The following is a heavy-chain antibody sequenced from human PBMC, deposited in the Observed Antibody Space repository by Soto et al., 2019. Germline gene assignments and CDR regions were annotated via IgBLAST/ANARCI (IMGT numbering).Heavy chain of an antibody. CDR2: ISGSGGST. J-gene: IGHJ3*02. CDR3: APHVSCSGGSCQYDAFAI. CDR1: GFTFSSYA. D-gene: IGHD2-15*01. Sequence: PGGSLRLSCAASGFTFSSYAMSWVRQAPGKGLEWVSGISGSGGSTYYADSVKGRFTISRDNSKYTLYLQMNSLGAEDTAAYYCAPHVSCSGGSCQYDAFAIRGQGTMVTVSS. V-gene: IGHV3-23*01.